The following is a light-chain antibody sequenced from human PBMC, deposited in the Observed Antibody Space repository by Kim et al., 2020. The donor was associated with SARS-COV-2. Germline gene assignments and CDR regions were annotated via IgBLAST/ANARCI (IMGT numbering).Light chain of an antibody. CDR3: QQYGSSPMYT. CDR1: QSVSSSY. CDR2: GAS. Sequence: SPGERATLSCRASQSVSSSYLACYQQKPGQAPRLLIYGASSRATGIPDRFSGSGSGTDFTLTINRLEPEEFAVYYCQQYGSSPMYTFGQGTKLEI. J-gene: IGKJ2*01. V-gene: IGKV3-20*01.